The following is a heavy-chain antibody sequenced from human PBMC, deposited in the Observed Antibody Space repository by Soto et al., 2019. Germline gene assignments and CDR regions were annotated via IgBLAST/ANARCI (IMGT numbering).Heavy chain of an antibody. CDR2: IYPGDSDT. CDR1: GYSFTSYW. D-gene: IGHD5-18*01. V-gene: IGHV5-51*01. CDR3: ARHGYSYGGDYYYYGMDV. Sequence: GESLKISCNGSGYSFTSYWICWVRQMPWKGLEWMGIIYPGDSDTRYSPSFQGQVTISADKSISTAYLQWSSLKASDTAMYYCARHGYSYGGDYYYYGMDVWGQGTTVTVSS. J-gene: IGHJ6*02.